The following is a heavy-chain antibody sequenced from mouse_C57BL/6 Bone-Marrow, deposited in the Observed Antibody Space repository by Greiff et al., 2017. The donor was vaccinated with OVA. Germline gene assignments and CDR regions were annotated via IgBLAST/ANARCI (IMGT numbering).Heavy chain of an antibody. V-gene: IGHV1-82*01. D-gene: IGHD2-1*01. J-gene: IGHJ4*01. CDR3: ATVYYGAMDD. CDR2: IYPGDGDT. Sequence: QVQLQQSGPELVKPGASVKISCKASGYAFSSSWMNWVKQRPGKGLEWIGRIYPGDGDTNYNGKFKGKATLTADKSSSTAYMQLSSLTSEDSAVYCGATVYYGAMDDWGQGTSVTVSS. CDR1: GYAFSSSW.